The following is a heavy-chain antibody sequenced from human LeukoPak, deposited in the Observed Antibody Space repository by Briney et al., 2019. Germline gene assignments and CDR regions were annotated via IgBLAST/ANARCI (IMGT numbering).Heavy chain of an antibody. V-gene: IGHV3-48*04. CDR3: ARVRLGELSTIDY. CDR2: ISSSSSTI. CDR1: GFTFSSYS. D-gene: IGHD3-16*02. J-gene: IGHJ4*02. Sequence: GSLRLSCAASGFTFSSYSMNWVRQAPGKGLEWVSYISSSSSTIYYADPVKGRFTISRDNAKNSLNLQMNSLRAEDTAVYYCARVRLGELSTIDYWGQGTLVTVSS.